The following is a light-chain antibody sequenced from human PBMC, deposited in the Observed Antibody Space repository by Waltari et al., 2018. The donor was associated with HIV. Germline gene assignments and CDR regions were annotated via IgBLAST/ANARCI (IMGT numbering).Light chain of an antibody. CDR3: CSYAGSYTLV. CDR2: RVS. Sequence: QSALTQPRSVSGSPGQPVTIPCPAPSSDVGGYNYVSWYQQPPGKAPKPMISRVSKRPSGVPDRFSGSKSGNTASLTISGLQAEDEADYYCCSYAGSYTLVFGGGTKLTVL. V-gene: IGLV2-11*01. J-gene: IGLJ2*01. CDR1: SSDVGGYNY.